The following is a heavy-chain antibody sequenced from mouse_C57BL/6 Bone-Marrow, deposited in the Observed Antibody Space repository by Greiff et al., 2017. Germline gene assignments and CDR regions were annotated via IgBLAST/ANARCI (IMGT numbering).Heavy chain of an antibody. Sequence: QVQLKQSGAELARPGASVKLSCKASGYTFTSSGISWVKQRTGQGLEWIGEIYPRSGNTYYTEKFKGKATLTADKSSSTAYMELRSLTSEDSAVEFWAREGDYYGPAWFAYWGQGTLVTVSA. CDR2: IYPRSGNT. D-gene: IGHD1-1*01. CDR1: GYTFTSSG. J-gene: IGHJ3*01. V-gene: IGHV1-81*01. CDR3: AREGDYYGPAWFAY.